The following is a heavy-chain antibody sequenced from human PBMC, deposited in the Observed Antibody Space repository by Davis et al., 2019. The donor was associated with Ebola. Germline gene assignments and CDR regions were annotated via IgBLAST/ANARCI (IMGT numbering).Heavy chain of an antibody. CDR3: AREADSQFGY. CDR2: IIPIFGTA. D-gene: IGHD3-10*01. Sequence: SVKVSCKASGGTFSSYAISWVRQAPGQGLEWMGGIIPIFGTANYAQKFQGRVTITADESTSTAYMELSRLRSDDTAVYYCAREADSQFGYWGQGTLVTVSS. J-gene: IGHJ4*02. CDR1: GGTFSSYA. V-gene: IGHV1-69*13.